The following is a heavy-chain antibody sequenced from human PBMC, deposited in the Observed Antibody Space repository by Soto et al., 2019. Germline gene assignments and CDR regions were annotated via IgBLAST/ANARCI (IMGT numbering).Heavy chain of an antibody. J-gene: IGHJ6*02. D-gene: IGHD2-15*01. V-gene: IGHV4-30-4*01. Sequence: SDTLSLTCTVSGGSISSGDYYWSWIRQSPGTGLEWIGYIFYTGSTYYNPSLRSRLAISVDTSKDQFSLKLSSVTAADAAVYYGASEPLTWSGMDVCCQGNTVTVSS. CDR1: GGSISSGDYY. CDR2: IFYTGST. CDR3: ASEPLTWSGMDV.